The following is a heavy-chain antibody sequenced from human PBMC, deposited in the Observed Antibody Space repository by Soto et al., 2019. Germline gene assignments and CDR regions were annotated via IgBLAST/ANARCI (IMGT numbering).Heavy chain of an antibody. CDR1: GGSISSGDYY. D-gene: IGHD3-22*01. Sequence: TLSLTFTVCGGSISSGDYYWSWIRQPPGKGLEWIGYIYYSGSTYYNPSLKSRVTISVDTSKNQFSLKLSSVTAADTAVYYCARGVSEYYSDSSGYYYDYCGQRTLVTVSS. V-gene: IGHV4-30-4*01. CDR3: ARGVSEYYSDSSGYYYDY. CDR2: IYYSGST. J-gene: IGHJ4*02.